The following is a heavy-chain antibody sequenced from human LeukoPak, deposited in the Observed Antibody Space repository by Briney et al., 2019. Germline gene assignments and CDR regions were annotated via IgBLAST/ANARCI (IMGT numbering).Heavy chain of an antibody. CDR1: GYAFTGYY. Sequence: GASVKVSCKASGYAFTGYYMHWVRQAPGQGLEWMGWINPNSGGTNYAQKFQGRVTMTRDTSVSTAYLELSRLRSDDTAVYYCARADIRTTVTTLDYWGQGTLVTVSS. CDR3: ARADIRTTVTTLDY. D-gene: IGHD4-17*01. V-gene: IGHV1-2*02. CDR2: INPNSGGT. J-gene: IGHJ4*02.